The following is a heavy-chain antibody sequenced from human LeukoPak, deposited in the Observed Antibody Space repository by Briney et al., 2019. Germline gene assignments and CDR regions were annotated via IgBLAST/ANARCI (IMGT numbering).Heavy chain of an antibody. Sequence: SETLSLTCTVSGGSISSYYWSWIRQPPGKGLEWIGYIYYSGSTNYNPSLKSRVTISVDTSKDQFSLKLSSVTAADTAVYYCARAPHYIAARLVYYYYGIDVWGQGTTVTVSS. D-gene: IGHD6-6*01. CDR2: IYYSGST. CDR3: ARAPHYIAARLVYYYYGIDV. J-gene: IGHJ6*02. CDR1: GGSISSYY. V-gene: IGHV4-59*01.